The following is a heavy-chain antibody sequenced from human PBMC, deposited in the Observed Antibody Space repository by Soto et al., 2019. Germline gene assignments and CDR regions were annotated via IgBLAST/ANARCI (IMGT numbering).Heavy chain of an antibody. D-gene: IGHD3-3*01. CDR3: TRDYRFPPYL. CDR1: GFTFNSHH. J-gene: IGHJ3*01. CDR2: VNLKVAPK. Sequence: PGGSLSLSCVGSGFTFNSHHMDWFRQAPGKGLEWVAYVNLKVAPKYYADCVRGRFTISRDYVQNSLFLQMNSLRDDDTPVYYYTRDYRFPPYLSGLGTMVTGS. V-gene: IGHV3-48*02.